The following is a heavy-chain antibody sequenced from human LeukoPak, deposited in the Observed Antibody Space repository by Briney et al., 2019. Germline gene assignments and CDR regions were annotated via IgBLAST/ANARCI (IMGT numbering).Heavy chain of an antibody. J-gene: IGHJ3*02. D-gene: IGHD3-10*01. CDR2: IIPIFGTA. V-gene: IGHV1-69*01. Sequence: RRASVKVSCKASGGTFSSYAISWVRQAPGQGLEWMGGIIPIFGTANYAQEFQGRVTITADESTSTAYMELSSLRSEDTAVYYCARELREARFRYYYGSGSRNDAFDIWGQGTMVTVSS. CDR3: ARELREARFRYYYGSGSRNDAFDI. CDR1: GGTFSSYA.